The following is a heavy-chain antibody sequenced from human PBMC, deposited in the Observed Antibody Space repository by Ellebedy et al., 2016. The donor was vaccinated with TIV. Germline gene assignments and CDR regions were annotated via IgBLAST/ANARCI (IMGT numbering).Heavy chain of an antibody. J-gene: IGHJ4*02. D-gene: IGHD1-20*01. Sequence: ASVKVSCXVSGYTVSDLSIHWVRQAPGKGLEWMGGYDPESGEIIYAQKFQGRVTMTEDRSIDTVYMELSSLRPEDTATYYCATEGVEGIPGKYLWGQGTRVSVSS. CDR1: GYTVSDLS. CDR2: YDPESGEI. CDR3: ATEGVEGIPGKYL. V-gene: IGHV1-24*01.